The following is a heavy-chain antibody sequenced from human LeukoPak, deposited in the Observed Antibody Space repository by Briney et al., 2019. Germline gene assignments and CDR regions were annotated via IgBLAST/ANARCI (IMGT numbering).Heavy chain of an antibody. J-gene: IGHJ4*02. CDR3: ASDPFDSSGYYPLDY. CDR1: GFAFSSYW. Sequence: GGSLRLSCVVSGFAFSSYWMHWVRQAPGKGLVWVSRINTDGSITSYADSVKGRFTISRDNSKSTLYLQMNSLRPEDTAVYYCASDPFDSSGYYPLDYWGQGTLVTVSS. CDR2: INTDGSIT. V-gene: IGHV3-74*01. D-gene: IGHD3-22*01.